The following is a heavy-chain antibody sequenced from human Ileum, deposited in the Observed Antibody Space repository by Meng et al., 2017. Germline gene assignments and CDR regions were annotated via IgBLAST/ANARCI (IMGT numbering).Heavy chain of an antibody. V-gene: IGHV1-18*01. CDR3: ARDIYNWNDRAFDI. Sequence: ASVKVSCKASGYTFTSYGISWVRQAPGQGLEWMGWISAYNGNTNYAQKIQGRVTMTTDTSTSTAYMELRSMRSDDRAVDYCARDIYNWNDRAFDIWGQGTMVTVSS. J-gene: IGHJ3*02. CDR1: GYTFTSYG. CDR2: ISAYNGNT. D-gene: IGHD1-1*01.